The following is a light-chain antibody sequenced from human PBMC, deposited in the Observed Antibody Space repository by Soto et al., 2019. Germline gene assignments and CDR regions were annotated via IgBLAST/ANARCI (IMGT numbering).Light chain of an antibody. CDR2: GAS. V-gene: IGKV3-15*01. CDR1: QSVSIN. Sequence: EIVMTQSPATLSVSPGERATLSCRASQSVSINLAWYQQKPGQAPRLLIYGASTRATGIPARFSGSGSGTEVTPTISSLQSEDFSVYYCQQYNNWPPYTFGQGTKLEIK. J-gene: IGKJ2*01. CDR3: QQYNNWPPYT.